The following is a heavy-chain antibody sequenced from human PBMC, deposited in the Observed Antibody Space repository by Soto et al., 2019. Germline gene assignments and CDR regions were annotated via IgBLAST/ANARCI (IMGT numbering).Heavy chain of an antibody. D-gene: IGHD1-7*01. Sequence: ASVKVSCKASGYTFTGYYMHWVRQAPGQGLEWMGWINPNSGGTNYAQKFQGWVTMTRDTSISTAYMELSRLRSDDTAVYYCARGARVDWNYLPIYGMDVWGQGTTVTVSS. J-gene: IGHJ6*02. CDR3: ARGARVDWNYLPIYGMDV. CDR2: INPNSGGT. CDR1: GYTFTGYY. V-gene: IGHV1-2*04.